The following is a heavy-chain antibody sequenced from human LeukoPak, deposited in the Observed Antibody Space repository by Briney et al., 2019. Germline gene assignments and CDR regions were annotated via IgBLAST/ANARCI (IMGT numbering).Heavy chain of an antibody. D-gene: IGHD3-22*01. V-gene: IGHV4-61*02. J-gene: IGHJ4*02. Sequence: PSQTLSLTCTVSGGSISSGSYYWSWIRQPAGKGLEWIGRIYTSGSTNYNPSLKSRVTISVDTSKNQFSLKLSSVTAADTAVYYCARDRQISSRYYRYFDYWGQGTLVTVSS. CDR2: IYTSGST. CDR3: ARDRQISSRYYRYFDY. CDR1: GGSISSGSYY.